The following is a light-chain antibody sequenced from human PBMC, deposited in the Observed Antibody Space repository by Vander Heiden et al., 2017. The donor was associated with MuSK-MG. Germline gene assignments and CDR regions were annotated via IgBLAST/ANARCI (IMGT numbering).Light chain of an antibody. Sequence: EIVMTQSPATLSASPGESATLSCRASQSVSSHLAWYQQKPGQAPRLLISAASTRATGIPARFRGSGYGTEFSLTINGLQPEDCAVYYCQQYNNWPALTFGGGTKVEIK. V-gene: IGKV3-15*01. CDR3: QQYNNWPALT. CDR1: QSVSSH. J-gene: IGKJ4*01. CDR2: AAS.